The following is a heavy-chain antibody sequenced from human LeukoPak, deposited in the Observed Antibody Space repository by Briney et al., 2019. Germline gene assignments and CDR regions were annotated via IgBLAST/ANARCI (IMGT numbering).Heavy chain of an antibody. V-gene: IGHV3-33*06. CDR2: IWYDGSNK. J-gene: IGHJ4*02. Sequence: GGSLRLSCAASGFTFRSYGMHWVRQAPGKGLEWVAVIWYDGSNKYYADSVKGRFTISRDNSKNTLYLQMNSLRAEDTAVYYCAKDRGSSSWTDYWGQGTLVTVSS. CDR3: AKDRGSSSWTDY. D-gene: IGHD6-13*01. CDR1: GFTFRSYG.